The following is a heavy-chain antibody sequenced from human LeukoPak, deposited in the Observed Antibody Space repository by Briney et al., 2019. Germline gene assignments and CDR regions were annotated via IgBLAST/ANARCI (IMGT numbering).Heavy chain of an antibody. CDR2: IYYSGST. V-gene: IGHV4-28*01. CDR1: GYSISSSNW. Sequence: SETLSLTCTVSGYSISSSNWWGWIRQPPGKGLEWIGYIYYSGSTYYNPSLKSRVTISVDTSKNQFSLKLSSVTAADTAVYYCARRNIVVVPAVTRGAFDIWGQGTMVTVSS. CDR3: ARRNIVVVPAVTRGAFDI. J-gene: IGHJ3*02. D-gene: IGHD2-2*01.